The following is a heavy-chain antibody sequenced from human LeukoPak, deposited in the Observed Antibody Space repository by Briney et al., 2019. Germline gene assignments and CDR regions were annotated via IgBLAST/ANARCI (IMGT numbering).Heavy chain of an antibody. V-gene: IGHV3-74*01. J-gene: IGHJ1*01. CDR1: GFTFSRYW. CDR3: ARAPSEVGGYYPEYFRH. D-gene: IGHD3-22*01. Sequence: GGSLRLSCEASGFTFSRYWMHWVRQTPGKGLVWVSPIKSDGETTYAESVKGRFTISRDNAKNTVSLQMDSLRAENTGVYYCARAPSEVGGYYPEYFRHWGQGSLVTVSS. CDR2: IKSDGET.